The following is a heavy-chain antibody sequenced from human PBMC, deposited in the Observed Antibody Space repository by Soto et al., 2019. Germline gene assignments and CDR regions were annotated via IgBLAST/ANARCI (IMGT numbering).Heavy chain of an antibody. CDR2: IIPIFGTA. J-gene: IGHJ4*02. D-gene: IGHD1-26*01. CDR1: GGTFSSYA. V-gene: IGHV1-69*13. Sequence: SVKVSCKASGGTFSSYAISWVRQAPGQGLEWMGGIIPIFGTANYAQKFQGRFRITADESTSTAYMELSSLRSEDTAVYYCARDGYSGSYPVDDYWGQGTLVTVSP. CDR3: ARDGYSGSYPVDDY.